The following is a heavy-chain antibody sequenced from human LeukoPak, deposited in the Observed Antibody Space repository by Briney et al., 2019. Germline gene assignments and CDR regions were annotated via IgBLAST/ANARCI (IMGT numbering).Heavy chain of an antibody. V-gene: IGHV3-7*01. CDR2: IKEDGSEK. J-gene: IGHJ5*02. CDR3: AKAVAARWLDP. CDR1: GFTSSSYW. Sequence: GGSLRLSCAASGFTSSSYWMSWVRQAPGNGLEFVANIKEDGSEKNYVDSVKGRFTISRDNAKNSLYLQMNSLRAEDTAVYYCAKAVAARWLDPWGQGTLVIVSS. D-gene: IGHD6-19*01.